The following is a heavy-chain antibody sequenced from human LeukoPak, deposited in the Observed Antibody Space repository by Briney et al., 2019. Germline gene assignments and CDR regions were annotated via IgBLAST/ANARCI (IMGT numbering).Heavy chain of an antibody. Sequence: SETLSLTCTVSGGSISSYYWSWIRQPPGKGLEGIGYTYYSGSTNYNPSLKSRVTISVDTSKNQFSLKLSSVTAADTAVYYCARAVLGVGSCYFDYWGQGTLVTVSS. CDR2: TYYSGST. V-gene: IGHV4-59*01. CDR3: ARAVLGVGSCYFDY. D-gene: IGHD2-15*01. CDR1: GGSISSYY. J-gene: IGHJ4*02.